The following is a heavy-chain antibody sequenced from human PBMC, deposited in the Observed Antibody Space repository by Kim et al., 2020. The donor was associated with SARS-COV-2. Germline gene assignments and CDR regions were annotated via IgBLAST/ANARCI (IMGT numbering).Heavy chain of an antibody. CDR1: GYTFTSYD. CDR2: MNPNSGNT. D-gene: IGHD3-10*01. V-gene: IGHV1-8*01. Sequence: ASVKVSCKASGYTFTSYDINWVRQATGQGLEWMGWMNPNSGNTGYAQKFQGRVTMTRNTSISTAYMELSSLRSEDTAVYYCARAMNDAWYYYGSGGADAFDIWGQGTMVTVSS. J-gene: IGHJ3*02. CDR3: ARAMNDAWYYYGSGGADAFDI.